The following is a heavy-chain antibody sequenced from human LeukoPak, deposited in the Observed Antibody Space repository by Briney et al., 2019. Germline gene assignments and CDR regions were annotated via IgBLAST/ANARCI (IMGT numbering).Heavy chain of an antibody. CDR1: GFTFNSYA. CDR2: INAGNGNT. CDR3: ARGATGDYVFYFQH. Sequence: PGGSLRLSCAASGFTFNSYAMHWVRQAPGQRLEWMGWINAGNGNTKYSQKFQGRVTITRDTSASTAYMELSSLRSEDTAVYYCARGATGDYVFYFQHWGQGTLVTVSS. J-gene: IGHJ1*01. D-gene: IGHD4-17*01. V-gene: IGHV1-3*01.